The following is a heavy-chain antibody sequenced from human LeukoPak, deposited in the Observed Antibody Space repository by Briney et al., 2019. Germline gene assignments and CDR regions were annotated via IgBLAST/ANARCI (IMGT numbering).Heavy chain of an antibody. Sequence: PGGSLRLSCAASGFTFSSYSMNWVRQAPGKGLEWVSSISSSSSYIYYADSVKGRFTISRDNAKNSLYLQMNSLRAEDTAVYYCARDSLPAGYYDSSGYYSFDYWGQGTLVTVSS. J-gene: IGHJ4*02. D-gene: IGHD3-22*01. CDR1: GFTFSSYS. CDR2: ISSSSSYI. CDR3: ARDSLPAGYYDSSGYYSFDY. V-gene: IGHV3-21*01.